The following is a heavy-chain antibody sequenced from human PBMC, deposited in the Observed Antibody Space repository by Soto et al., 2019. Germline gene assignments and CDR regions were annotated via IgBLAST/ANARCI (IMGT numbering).Heavy chain of an antibody. CDR1: GFTFSSYA. CDR2: ISGSGGST. Sequence: PGGSLRLSCAASGFTFSSYAMSWVRQAPGKGLEWVSAISGSGGSTYYADSVKGRFTISRDNSKNTLYLQMNSLRAEDTAVYYCASSGVVVPAARGVRYYYYGTDVWGQGTTVTVSS. J-gene: IGHJ6*02. CDR3: ASSGVVVPAARGVRYYYYGTDV. D-gene: IGHD2-2*01. V-gene: IGHV3-23*01.